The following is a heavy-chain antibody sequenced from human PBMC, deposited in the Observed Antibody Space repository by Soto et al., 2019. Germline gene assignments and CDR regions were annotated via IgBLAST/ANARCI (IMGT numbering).Heavy chain of an antibody. CDR3: ARVIPTIGPPFDY. J-gene: IGHJ4*02. D-gene: IGHD2-21*01. CDR1: EFTFRNYP. CDR2: ISHDGSQR. V-gene: IGHV3-23*01. Sequence: EVQLLDSGGGLVQPGGSLRLSCVASEFTFRNYPMTWVRQTPGEGLDWVATISHDGSQRYHADSVKGRFTISRDNSQNTLYLQMHRLRVEDTAIYYCARVIPTIGPPFDYWGQGTVVTFSS.